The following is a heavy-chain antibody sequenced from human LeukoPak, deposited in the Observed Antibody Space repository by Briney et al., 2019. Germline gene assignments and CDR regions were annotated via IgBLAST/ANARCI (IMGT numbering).Heavy chain of an antibody. CDR1: GGSISSSSYY. D-gene: IGHD7-27*01. CDR2: IYYSGST. V-gene: IGHV4-39*07. CDR3: ARDAEPGHWGSDFDY. J-gene: IGHJ4*02. Sequence: SETLSLTCTVSGGSISSSSYYWGWIRQPPGKGLEWIGSIYYSGSTYYNPSLKSRVTISVDTSKNQFSLKLSSVTAADTAVYYCARDAEPGHWGSDFDYWGQGTLVTVSS.